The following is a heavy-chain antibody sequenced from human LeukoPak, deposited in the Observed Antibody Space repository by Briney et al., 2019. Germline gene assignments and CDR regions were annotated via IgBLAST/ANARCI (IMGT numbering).Heavy chain of an antibody. CDR2: FDPEDGET. J-gene: IGHJ4*02. Sequence: GSVKVSCKVSGYTLTELSMHWVRQAPGKGLEWMGGFDPEDGETIYAQKFQGRVTITADESTSTAYMELSSLRSEDTAVYYCATLDSSGYYSDYWGQGTLVTVSS. CDR3: ATLDSSGYYSDY. D-gene: IGHD3-22*01. CDR1: GYTLTELS. V-gene: IGHV1-24*01.